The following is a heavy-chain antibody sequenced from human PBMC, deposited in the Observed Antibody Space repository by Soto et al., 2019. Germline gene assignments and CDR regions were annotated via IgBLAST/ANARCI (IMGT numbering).Heavy chain of an antibody. V-gene: IGHV3-15*07. CDR2: IKSKTDGGTT. CDR1: GFTFSNAW. J-gene: IGHJ6*02. D-gene: IGHD3-3*01. CDR3: TTVIKYYDFWSGYHTDPYGMDV. Sequence: GGSLRLSCAASGFTFSNAWMNWVRQAPGKGLEWVGRIKSKTDGGTTDYAAPVKGRFTISRDDSKNTLYLQMNSLKTEDTAVYYCTTVIKYYDFWSGYHTDPYGMDVWGQGTTVTVSS.